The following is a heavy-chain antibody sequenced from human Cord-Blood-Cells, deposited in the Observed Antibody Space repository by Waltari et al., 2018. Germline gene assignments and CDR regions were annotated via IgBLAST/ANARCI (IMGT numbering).Heavy chain of an antibody. D-gene: IGHD7-27*01. J-gene: IGHJ3*02. Sequence: EVQLVESGGGLVQPGRSLRLSCAASGFTFDDSAMHWVRQAPGKGLEWVSGISWNSGSIGYADSVKGRFTISRDNAKNSLYLQMNSLRAEDMALYYCAKGTELGINDAFDIWGQGTMVTVSS. CDR3: AKGTELGINDAFDI. CDR2: ISWNSGSI. CDR1: GFTFDDSA. V-gene: IGHV3-9*03.